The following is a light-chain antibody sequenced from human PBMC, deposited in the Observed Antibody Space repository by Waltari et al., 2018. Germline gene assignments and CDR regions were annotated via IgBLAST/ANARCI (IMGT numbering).Light chain of an antibody. V-gene: IGLV4-69*01. J-gene: IGLJ3*02. CDR2: VNSDGSR. CDR1: SGHSSNI. Sequence: QLVLTQSPSASASLGASVKLTCTLSSGHSSNIIAWHQQQPEKGPRYLMKVNSDGSRSKGEEIPDRFSGPSSGAARYLTISGVQSEDEADYYCQTGGHGTWVFGGGTKLTVL. CDR3: QTGGHGTWV.